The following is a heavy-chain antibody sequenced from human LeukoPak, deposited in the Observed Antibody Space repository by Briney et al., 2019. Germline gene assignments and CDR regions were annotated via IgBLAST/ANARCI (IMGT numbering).Heavy chain of an antibody. CDR2: INHSGST. D-gene: IGHD6-13*01. V-gene: IGHV4-39*07. CDR3: ARDVVAAPGTWDY. Sequence: SETLSLTCTVSGGSISSSSYYWSWIRQPPGKGLEWIGEINHSGSTNYNPSLKSRVTISVDTSKNQFSLKLSSVTAADTAVYYCARDVVAAPGTWDYWGQGTLVTVSS. CDR1: GGSISSSSYY. J-gene: IGHJ4*02.